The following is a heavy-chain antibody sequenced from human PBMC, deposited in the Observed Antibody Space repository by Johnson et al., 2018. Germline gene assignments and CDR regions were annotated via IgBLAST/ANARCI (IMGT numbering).Heavy chain of an antibody. J-gene: IGHJ6*03. D-gene: IGHD4-23*01. CDR3: AKEGTTVVTHHYYYYYMDV. Sequence: VQLQESGGGLVQPGGSLRLSCAASGFTFSSYAMSWVRQAPGKGLEWVSAISGSGGSTYYADSVKGRFTISRDNSKNTRYLQMNSMRAEDTAVYYCAKEGTTVVTHHYYYYYMDVWGKGTTVTVSS. CDR1: GFTFSSYA. V-gene: IGHV3-23*01. CDR2: ISGSGGST.